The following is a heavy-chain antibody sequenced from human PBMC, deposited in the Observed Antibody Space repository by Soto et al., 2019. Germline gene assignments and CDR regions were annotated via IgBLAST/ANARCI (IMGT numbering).Heavy chain of an antibody. CDR3: ARQTGSSWYFPLDY. Sequence: QLQLQESGPGLVKPSETLSLTCTVSGGSISSTTHSWGWIRQPPGKGLEWIGTIYYSGSTYYNPSLRTRVIISVDTSQDQFSLKLTSVTVADTAVYYCARQTGSSWYFPLDYWGQGTLVTVSS. CDR2: IYYSGST. J-gene: IGHJ4*02. V-gene: IGHV4-39*01. CDR1: GGSISSTTHS. D-gene: IGHD6-13*01.